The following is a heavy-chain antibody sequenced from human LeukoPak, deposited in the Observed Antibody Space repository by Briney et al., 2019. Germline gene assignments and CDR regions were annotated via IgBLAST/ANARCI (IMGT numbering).Heavy chain of an antibody. J-gene: IGHJ4*02. CDR2: INWNGGST. Sequence: GGSLRLSCAASGFTFSSYWMSWVRQAPGKGLEWVSGINWNGGSTGYADSVKGRFTISRDNAKNSLYLQMNSLRAEDTALYYCAREKDSSSLGSSFDYWGQGTLVTVSS. V-gene: IGHV3-20*04. CDR3: AREKDSSSLGSSFDY. D-gene: IGHD6-6*01. CDR1: GFTFSSYW.